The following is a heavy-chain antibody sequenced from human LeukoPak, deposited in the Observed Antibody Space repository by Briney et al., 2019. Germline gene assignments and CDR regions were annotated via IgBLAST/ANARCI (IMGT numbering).Heavy chain of an antibody. V-gene: IGHV4-34*01. CDR1: GGSISSYY. CDR2: INHSGST. Sequence: SETLPLTCTVSGGSISSYYWSWIRQPPGKGLEWIGEINHSGSTNYNPSLKSRVTISVDTSKDQFSLKLSSVTAADTAVYYCARRKPIRNNWFDPWGQGTLVTVSS. CDR3: ARRKPIRNNWFDP. D-gene: IGHD1-14*01. J-gene: IGHJ5*02.